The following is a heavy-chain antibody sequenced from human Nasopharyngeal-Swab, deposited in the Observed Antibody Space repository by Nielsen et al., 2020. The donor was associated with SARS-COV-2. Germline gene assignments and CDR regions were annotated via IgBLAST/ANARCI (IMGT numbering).Heavy chain of an antibody. CDR1: GYTFTSYY. CDR2: INPSAGST. CDR3: ARFVESSSWYGYYYGMDV. V-gene: IGHV1-46*01. Sequence: ASVKVSCKASGYTFTSYYTHWVRQAPGQGLEWMGIINPSAGSTSFAQKFQGRVTITRDTSTTTVYMEVTSLRSEDTAVYYCARFVESSSWYGYYYGMDVWGQGTTVTVSS. D-gene: IGHD6-13*01. J-gene: IGHJ6*02.